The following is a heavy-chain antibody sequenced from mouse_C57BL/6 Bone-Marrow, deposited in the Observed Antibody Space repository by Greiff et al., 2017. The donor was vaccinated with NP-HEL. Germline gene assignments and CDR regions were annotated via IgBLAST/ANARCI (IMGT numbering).Heavy chain of an antibody. CDR2: IDPSDSYT. V-gene: IGHV1-59*01. CDR3: ARRNSIGTAWFAY. D-gene: IGHD2-14*01. J-gene: IGHJ3*01. Sequence: VQLQQPGAELVRPGTSVKLSCKASGYTFTSYWMHWVKQRPGQGLEWIGVIDPSDSYTNYNQKFKGKATLTVDTSSSTAYMQLSSLTSEDSAVYYCARRNSIGTAWFAYWGQGTLVTVSA. CDR1: GYTFTSYW.